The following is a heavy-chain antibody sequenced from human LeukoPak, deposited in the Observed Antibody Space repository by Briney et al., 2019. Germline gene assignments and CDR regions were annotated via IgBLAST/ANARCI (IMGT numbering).Heavy chain of an antibody. V-gene: IGHV3-23*01. CDR2: ITGSGDST. D-gene: IGHD2-2*01. Sequence: GGSLRLSCAASGFTFSSYAMSWVRQAPGKGLEWVSAITGSGDSTYYADSVKGRFTISRDNSKNTLYLQMNSLRAEDTAVYYCAKDQIQVVASYYFDYWGQGTLVTVSS. CDR3: AKDQIQVVASYYFDY. CDR1: GFTFSSYA. J-gene: IGHJ4*02.